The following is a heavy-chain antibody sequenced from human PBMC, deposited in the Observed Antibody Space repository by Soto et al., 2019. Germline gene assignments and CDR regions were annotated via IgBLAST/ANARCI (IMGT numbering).Heavy chain of an antibody. CDR2: ISYDGSNK. D-gene: IGHD5-18*01. Sequence: QVQLVESGGGVVQPGRSLRLSCAASGFTFSSYGMHWVRQAPGKGLKWVAVISYDGSNKYYADSVKGRFTISRDNSKNTLYLQMNSLRAEDTAVYYCAKALAGGYSYGPFDYWGQGTLVTVSS. CDR1: GFTFSSYG. V-gene: IGHV3-30*18. CDR3: AKALAGGYSYGPFDY. J-gene: IGHJ4*02.